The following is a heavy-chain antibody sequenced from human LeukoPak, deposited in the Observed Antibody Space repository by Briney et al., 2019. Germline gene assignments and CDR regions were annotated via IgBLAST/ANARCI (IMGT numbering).Heavy chain of an antibody. D-gene: IGHD3-9*01. V-gene: IGHV4-59*08. J-gene: IGHJ4*02. CDR3: ARSPSYDILTGYNY. CDR2: IYYSGST. Sequence: SETLSLTCTVSGGSISGYYWSWIRQPPGKGLEWIGYIYYSGSTNYNPSLKSRVTISVDTSKNQFSLKLSSVTAADTAVYYCARSPSYDILTGYNYWGQGTLVTVSS. CDR1: GGSISGYY.